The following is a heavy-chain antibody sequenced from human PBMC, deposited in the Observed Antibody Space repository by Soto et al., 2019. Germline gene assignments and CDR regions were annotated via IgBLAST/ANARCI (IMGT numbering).Heavy chain of an antibody. CDR3: ARSQGSSTSLEIYYYYYYGMDV. CDR2: IIPIPGTA. J-gene: IGHJ6*02. V-gene: IGHV1-69*13. Sequence: ASVKVSCKASGGTFSSYAISWLRQAPGQGLEWMGGIIPIPGTANYAQKFQGRVTITADESTSTAYMELSSLRSEDTAVYYCARSQGSSTSLEIYYYYYYGMDVWGQETTVTVSS. CDR1: GGTFSSYA. D-gene: IGHD2-2*01.